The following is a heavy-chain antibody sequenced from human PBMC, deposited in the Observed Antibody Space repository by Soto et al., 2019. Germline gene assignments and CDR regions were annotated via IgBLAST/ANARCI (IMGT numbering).Heavy chain of an antibody. J-gene: IGHJ3*02. CDR1: GGSISSGGYY. CDR2: IYYSGST. CDR3: AREHRGGKADDAFDI. Sequence: SETLSLTCTVSGGSISSGGYYWSWIRQHPGKGLEWIGYIYYSGSTYYNPSLKSRVTISVDTSKNQFSLKLSSVTAADTAVYYCAREHRGGKADDAFDIWGQGTMVTVSS. V-gene: IGHV4-31*03. D-gene: IGHD3-10*01.